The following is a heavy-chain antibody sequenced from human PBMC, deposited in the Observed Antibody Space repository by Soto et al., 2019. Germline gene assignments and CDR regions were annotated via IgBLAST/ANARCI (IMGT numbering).Heavy chain of an antibody. CDR2: INHSGST. CDR3: ARGRVVKNLGTMEGYYFDY. J-gene: IGHJ4*02. V-gene: IGHV4-34*01. CDR1: GGSFSGYY. D-gene: IGHD7-27*01. Sequence: SETLSLTCAVYGGSFSGYYWSWIRQPPGKGLEWIGEINHSGSTNYNPSLKSRVTISVDTSKNEFSLKLSSVTAADTAVYYCARGRVVKNLGTMEGYYFDYWGQGTLVTVSS.